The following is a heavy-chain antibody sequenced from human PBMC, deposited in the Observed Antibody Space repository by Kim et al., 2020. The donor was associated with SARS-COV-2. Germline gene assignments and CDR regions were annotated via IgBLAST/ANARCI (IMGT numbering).Heavy chain of an antibody. CDR3: ARRTTVTSAYFDY. V-gene: IGHV4-34*01. Sequence: NPSLQSRVTISVDTSKNQFSLKLSSVTAADTAVYYCARRTTVTSAYFDYWGQGTLVTVSS. D-gene: IGHD4-17*01. J-gene: IGHJ4*02.